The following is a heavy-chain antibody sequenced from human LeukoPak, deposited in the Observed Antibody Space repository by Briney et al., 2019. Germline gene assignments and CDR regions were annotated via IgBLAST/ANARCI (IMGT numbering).Heavy chain of an antibody. Sequence: PSETLSLTCTVSGGSISSSSYYWGWIRQPPGKGLEWIGSIYYSGSTYYNPSLKSRVTISVDTSKNQFSLKLSSVTAADTAVYYCARVVRLLWFGELLYGNWFDPWGQGTLVTVSS. CDR3: ARVVRLLWFGELLYGNWFDP. J-gene: IGHJ5*02. CDR1: GGSISSSSYY. CDR2: IYYSGST. D-gene: IGHD3-10*01. V-gene: IGHV4-39*07.